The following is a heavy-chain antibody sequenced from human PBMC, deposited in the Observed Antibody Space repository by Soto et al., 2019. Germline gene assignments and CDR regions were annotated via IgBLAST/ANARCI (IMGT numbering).Heavy chain of an antibody. J-gene: IGHJ6*02. CDR3: ARSRYCSGGSCLYYGMDA. CDR1: GYSFTSYW. CDR2: IYPGDSDT. V-gene: IGHV5-51*01. Sequence: GESLKISCKGSGYSFTSYWIGWVRQMPGKVLEWMGIIYPGDSDTRYSPSFQGQVTISADKSISTAYLQWSSLKASDTAMYYCARSRYCSGGSCLYYGMDAWGQGTKVTVSS. D-gene: IGHD2-15*01.